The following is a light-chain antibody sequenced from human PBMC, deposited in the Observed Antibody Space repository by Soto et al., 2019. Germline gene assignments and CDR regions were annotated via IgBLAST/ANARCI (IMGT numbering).Light chain of an antibody. J-gene: IGKJ4*01. V-gene: IGKV3-15*01. CDR1: QSVGSN. CDR2: AAS. CDR3: QQYNDWPALT. Sequence: ETVMTQSPATLSVSPGERATLSCRASQSVGSNVAWYQQKPGQAPRLLIHAASTRATGIPTRFSGSGSGTEFTLTINRLQSEDFAVYYCQQYNDWPALTFGGGTKVEMK.